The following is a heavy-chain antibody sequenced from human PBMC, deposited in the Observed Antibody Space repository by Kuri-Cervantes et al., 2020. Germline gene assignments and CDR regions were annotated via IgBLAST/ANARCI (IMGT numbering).Heavy chain of an antibody. V-gene: IGHV3-23*01. CDR3: AKCSGLIDPFDY. D-gene: IGHD3-16*02. Sequence: LSLPCAASGFIFGNYAMSWVRQAPGKGLEGVSVLSSSDGATSYADSVKGRFTIARDNTKNTLYLQMNSLRAEDTAIYYCAKCSGLIDPFDYWGQGTLVTVSS. CDR1: GFIFGNYA. CDR2: LSSSDGAT. J-gene: IGHJ4*02.